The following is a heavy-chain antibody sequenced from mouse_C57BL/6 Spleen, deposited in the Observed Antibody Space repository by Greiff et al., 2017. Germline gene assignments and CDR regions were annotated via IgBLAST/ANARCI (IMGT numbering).Heavy chain of an antibody. J-gene: IGHJ1*03. Sequence: QVQLQQPGAELVKPGASVKLSCKASGYTFTSYWMHWVKQRPGQGLEWIGMIHPNSGSTNYNEKFKNKATLTVDKSSSTAYMQLSSLTSEDSAVYYCARSYGSSWGYFDVWGTGTTVTVSS. V-gene: IGHV1-64*01. CDR3: ARSYGSSWGYFDV. D-gene: IGHD1-1*01. CDR1: GYTFTSYW. CDR2: IHPNSGST.